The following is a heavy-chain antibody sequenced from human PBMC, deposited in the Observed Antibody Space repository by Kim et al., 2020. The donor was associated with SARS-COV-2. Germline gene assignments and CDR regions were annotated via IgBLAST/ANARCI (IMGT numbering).Heavy chain of an antibody. CDR3: VRLSRSVAGTPYSPFDY. J-gene: IGHJ4*02. D-gene: IGHD6-19*01. V-gene: IGHV5-51*01. CDR2: IYPDDSDT. CDR1: GYTFTNYW. Sequence: GESLKISCQGSGYTFTNYWIGWVRQMSGKGLEWMGVIYPDDSDTRYSPSFQGLVTISADKSISTAYLQWSSLRASGTAMYFCVRLSRSVAGTPYSPFDYWGQGTLVTVSS.